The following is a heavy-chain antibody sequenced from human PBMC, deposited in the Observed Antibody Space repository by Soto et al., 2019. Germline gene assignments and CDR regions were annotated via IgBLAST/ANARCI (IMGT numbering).Heavy chain of an antibody. V-gene: IGHV4-39*01. Sequence: SETLSLTCAVSGDSISSSGYYWGWIRQPPGKGLEWIGSCYYSGSTYYNPSLKSRVTISVDTSKNQLSLKLSSVNDKDTAVYYCARRETYSSSSFDYCGQGTLVTVS. CDR1: GDSISSSGYY. CDR3: ARRETYSSSSFDY. J-gene: IGHJ4*02. D-gene: IGHD6-6*01. CDR2: CYYSGST.